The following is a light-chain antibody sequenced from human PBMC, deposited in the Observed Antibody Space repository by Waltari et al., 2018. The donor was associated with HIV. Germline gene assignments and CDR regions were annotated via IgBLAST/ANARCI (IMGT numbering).Light chain of an antibody. CDR1: SSNIGNDN. V-gene: IGLV1-47*01. Sequence: QSVLTQPPPASGTPGQTVTISCSGGSSNIGNDNLYWYQQLPGMTPKLLIYKNYVRPSGVPDRFAGSKSGTSASLAISGLRSEDEADYYCVGWDSSLSAYVFGAGTKVTVL. CDR3: VGWDSSLSAYV. CDR2: KNY. J-gene: IGLJ1*01.